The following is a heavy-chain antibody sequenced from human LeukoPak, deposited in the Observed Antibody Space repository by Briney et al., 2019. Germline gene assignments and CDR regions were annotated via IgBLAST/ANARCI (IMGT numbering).Heavy chain of an antibody. V-gene: IGHV3-48*01. CDR2: ISSSSSTI. CDR1: GFTFSSYS. Sequence: GGSLRLSCAASGFTFSSYSMNWVRQAPGKGLEWVSYISSSSSTIYYADSVKGRLTISRDNAKNSLYLQMNSLRGEDTAVYYCARDQGSGAYDYWGQGTLVTVSS. CDR3: ARDQGSGAYDY. J-gene: IGHJ4*02. D-gene: IGHD3-10*01.